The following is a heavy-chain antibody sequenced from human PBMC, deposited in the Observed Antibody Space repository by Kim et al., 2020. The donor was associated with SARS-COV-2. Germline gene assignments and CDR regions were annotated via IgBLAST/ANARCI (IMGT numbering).Heavy chain of an antibody. CDR1: GYTFTSYG. D-gene: IGHD4-17*01. V-gene: IGHV1-18*01. Sequence: ASVKVSCKASGYTFTSYGISWVRQVPGQRLEWMGWISAYNGNTNYAQNLQGRVTMTADTSTSTAYMELRSLRSDDTAVYYCARRESYGDLYFDYWGQGTLVTVSS. J-gene: IGHJ4*02. CDR2: ISAYNGNT. CDR3: ARRESYGDLYFDY.